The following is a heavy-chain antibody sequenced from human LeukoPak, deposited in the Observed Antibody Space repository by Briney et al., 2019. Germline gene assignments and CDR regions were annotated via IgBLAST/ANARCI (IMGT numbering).Heavy chain of an antibody. CDR2: IKQDGSEK. J-gene: IGHJ4*02. D-gene: IGHD2-15*01. CDR3: AREMVEAVDY. Sequence: GGSLRLSCAASGFIVSHKYMAWVRQAPGKGLEWVANIKQDGSEKYYVDSVKGRFTISRDNAKNSLYLQMNSLRAEDTAVYYCAREMVEAVDYWGQGTLVTVSS. CDR1: GFIVSHKY. V-gene: IGHV3-7*01.